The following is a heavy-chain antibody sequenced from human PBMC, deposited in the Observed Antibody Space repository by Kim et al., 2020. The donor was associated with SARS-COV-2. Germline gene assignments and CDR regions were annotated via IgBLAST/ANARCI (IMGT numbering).Heavy chain of an antibody. CDR3: ARDRNIRSSYFDN. V-gene: IGHV3-33*01. J-gene: IGHJ4*02. CDR2: IWHDGSNK. D-gene: IGHD1-1*01. Sequence: GGSLRLSCTASGFSFSNHGMEWVRQAPGKGLEWVAVIWHDGSNKFYAASVKGRFTISRDNSKNTVYLQMNSLTVEDTALYYCARDRNIRSSYFDNWGQGT. CDR1: GFSFSNHG.